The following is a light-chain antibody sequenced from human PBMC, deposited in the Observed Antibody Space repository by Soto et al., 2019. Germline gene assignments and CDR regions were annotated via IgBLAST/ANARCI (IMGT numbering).Light chain of an antibody. CDR2: AAS. CDR3: QQSYSSPLT. Sequence: DIQMTQSPFSLSASVGDRITITCRASQSVSNYLNWYQHKPGKAPSLLIYAASTLQSGVPSRFGGSGSGTDFALTISSLQPDDFATYFCQQSYSSPLTFGGGTKIEIK. J-gene: IGKJ4*01. CDR1: QSVSNY. V-gene: IGKV1-39*01.